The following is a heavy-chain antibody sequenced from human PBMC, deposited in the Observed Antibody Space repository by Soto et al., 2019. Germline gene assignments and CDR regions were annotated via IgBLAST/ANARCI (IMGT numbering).Heavy chain of an antibody. CDR1: GFIFSSYW. CDR2: LHSDGSTT. CDR3: ARELPTAIRGGYYYSYGMDV. V-gene: IGHV3-74*03. J-gene: IGHJ6*02. D-gene: IGHD2-2*02. Sequence: GGSLRLSCAASGFIFSSYWMHWVRQAPGKGLVWVSRLHSDGSTTTYADSVKGRFTISRDNAKNTLYLQMNSLRAEDTAVYYCARELPTAIRGGYYYSYGMDVWGQGTTVTVSS.